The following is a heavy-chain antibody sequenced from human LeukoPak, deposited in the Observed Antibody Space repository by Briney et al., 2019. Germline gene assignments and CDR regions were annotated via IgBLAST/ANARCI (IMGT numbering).Heavy chain of an antibody. V-gene: IGHV3-21*04. J-gene: IGHJ4*02. D-gene: IGHD1-26*01. CDR1: GFTFSSYS. CDR2: ISSSSSYI. Sequence: GGSLRLSCAAFGFTFSSYSMNWVRQAPGKGLEWVSSISSSSSYIYYADSVKGRFTISRDNAKNTLYLQMNSLRAEDTAVYYCATKWELLYWGQGTLVTVSS. CDR3: ATKWELLY.